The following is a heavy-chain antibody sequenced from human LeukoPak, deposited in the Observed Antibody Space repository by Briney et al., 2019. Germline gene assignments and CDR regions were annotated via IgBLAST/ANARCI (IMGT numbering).Heavy chain of an antibody. CDR1: GFTFSSYE. V-gene: IGHV3-48*03. D-gene: IGHD6-19*01. Sequence: GGSLRLSCAASGFTFSSYEMNWVRQAPGKGLEWVSYISSSGSTIYYADSVKGRFTISRDNAKNSLYLQMNSLRAEDTAVYYCARGRAGNYYYYGMDVWGQGTTVTVSS. CDR3: ARGRAGNYYYYGMDV. J-gene: IGHJ6*02. CDR2: ISSSGSTI.